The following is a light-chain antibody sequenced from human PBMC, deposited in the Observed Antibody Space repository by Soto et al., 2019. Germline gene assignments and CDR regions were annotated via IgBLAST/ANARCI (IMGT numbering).Light chain of an antibody. CDR2: SAS. J-gene: IGKJ1*01. CDR3: QQHKTWAWT. CDR1: QSISDT. Sequence: VMTRCLAALSVALGGKATLPCRASQSISDTLAWYQQKPGQAPRLLIYSASRRATGFPGRFSGSGSGTDFTLTICSLQSEDPAVYYGQQHKTWAWTFGQGTKVDIK. V-gene: IGKV3-15*01.